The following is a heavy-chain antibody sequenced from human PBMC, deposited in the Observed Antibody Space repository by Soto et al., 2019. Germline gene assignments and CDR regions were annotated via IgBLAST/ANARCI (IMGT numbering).Heavy chain of an antibody. V-gene: IGHV1-18*01. CDR2: ISPYTGNT. Sequence: QVQLVQSGEEVKKPGASVKVSCKASGYIFVNYGIAWVRQAPXXXXXWMGWISPYTGNTHSASKVQGRLTMTTDTSTSTAYMDXGXXTSDDTAVXYCVXVDNYVTPTPQDVWGQGTTVTVSS. CDR1: GYIFVNYG. J-gene: IGHJ6*02. CDR3: VXVDNYVTPTPQDV. D-gene: IGHD3-16*01.